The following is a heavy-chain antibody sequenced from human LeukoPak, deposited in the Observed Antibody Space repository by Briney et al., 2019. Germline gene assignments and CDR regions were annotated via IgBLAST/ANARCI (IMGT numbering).Heavy chain of an antibody. CDR3: ARGPPNWGYDY. J-gene: IGHJ4*02. CDR1: GHTFTSYD. V-gene: IGHV1-8*01. Sequence: WASVKVSCTASGHTFTSYDFNWVRQATGQRPEWMGWMSPNSGDTGYAQKFQDRVTMTRNTSISTAYMELSSLRSDDTAVYYCARGPPNWGYDYWGPGTLVTVSS. CDR2: MSPNSGDT. D-gene: IGHD7-27*01.